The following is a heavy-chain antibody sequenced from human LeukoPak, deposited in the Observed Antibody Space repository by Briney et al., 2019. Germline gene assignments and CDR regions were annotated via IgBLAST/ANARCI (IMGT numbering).Heavy chain of an antibody. CDR1: GGSFSGYY. CDR2: INHSGST. Sequence: SETLSLTCAVYGGSFSGYYWSWIRQPPGKGLEWIGEINHSGSTNYNPSHKSRVTISVDTSKNQFSLKLSSVTAADTAVYYCARGGEGDPLDPWGQGTLVTVSS. D-gene: IGHD3-10*01. CDR3: ARGGEGDPLDP. V-gene: IGHV4-34*01. J-gene: IGHJ5*02.